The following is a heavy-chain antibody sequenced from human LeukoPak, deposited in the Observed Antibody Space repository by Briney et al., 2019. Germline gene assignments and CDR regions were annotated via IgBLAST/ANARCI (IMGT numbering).Heavy chain of an antibody. J-gene: IGHJ5*02. D-gene: IGHD3-10*01. CDR3: ARDPGVLWFGEFSWFDP. V-gene: IGHV4-31*03. CDR2: IYYSGGT. Sequence: SETLSLTCTVSGGSISSGGYYWSWIRQHPGKGLEWIGYIYYSGGTYYNPSLKSRVTISVDTSKNQFSLKLSSVTAADTAVYYCARDPGVLWFGEFSWFDPWGQGTLVTVSS. CDR1: GGSISSGGYY.